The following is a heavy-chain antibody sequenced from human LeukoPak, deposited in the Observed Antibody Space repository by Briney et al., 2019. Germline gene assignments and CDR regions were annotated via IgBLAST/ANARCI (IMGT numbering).Heavy chain of an antibody. CDR2: IYYSGNT. Sequence: SETLSLTCTVSGGSISSYYWSWIRQPPGKGLEWIGYIYYSGNTNYNPSLTSRVTISVDTSKNQLSLQLSSVTAADTAVYYCARAREGSGWTYLVYWGPGTLVTVSS. CDR1: GGSISSYY. CDR3: ARAREGSGWTYLVY. J-gene: IGHJ4*02. V-gene: IGHV4-59*12. D-gene: IGHD6-19*01.